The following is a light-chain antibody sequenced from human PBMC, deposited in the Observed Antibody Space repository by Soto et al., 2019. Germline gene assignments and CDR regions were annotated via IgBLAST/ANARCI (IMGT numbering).Light chain of an antibody. CDR2: DVT. CDR1: SSDVGAYKY. V-gene: IGLV2-8*01. J-gene: IGLJ3*02. Sequence: QSALTQPPSASGSPGQSVTISCTGTSSDVGAYKYVSWYQQYPGKAPKLMIYDVTKRPSGVPDRFSVSKSGNTASLTVSGLQAEDEADYYCTSYVGNDIWVFGGGTKVTVL. CDR3: TSYVGNDIWV.